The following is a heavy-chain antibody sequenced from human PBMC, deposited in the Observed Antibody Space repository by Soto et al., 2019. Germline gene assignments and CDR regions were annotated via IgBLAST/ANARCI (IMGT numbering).Heavy chain of an antibody. CDR3: AREDYYDTGYYVV. Sequence: SETLSLTXTVSGRSMSGYYWSWIRQPAGERLEWIGRIYTSETTDFNPSLKGRVTMSVDTSKNQFSLKLTSVTAADTALYYCAREDYYDTGYYVVWGQGTQVTVSS. V-gene: IGHV4-4*07. CDR2: IYTSETT. J-gene: IGHJ4*02. CDR1: GRSMSGYY. D-gene: IGHD3-9*01.